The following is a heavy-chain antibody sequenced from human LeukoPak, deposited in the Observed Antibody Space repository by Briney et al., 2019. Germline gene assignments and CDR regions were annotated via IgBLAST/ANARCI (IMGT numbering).Heavy chain of an antibody. CDR1: GGSISSNNW. Sequence: SGTLSLACAVSGGSISSNNWWNWVRQPPGKGLEWIGEIYHSGSTNYNPSLKSRVTISVDISKSQFSLTLSSVTAADTAVYYCARGFSGRKAFDIWGQGTRVTVSS. CDR3: ARGFSGRKAFDI. V-gene: IGHV4-4*02. CDR2: IYHSGST. D-gene: IGHD3-10*01. J-gene: IGHJ3*02.